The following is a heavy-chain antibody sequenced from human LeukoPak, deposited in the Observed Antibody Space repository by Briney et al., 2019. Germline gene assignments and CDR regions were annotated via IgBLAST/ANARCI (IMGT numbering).Heavy chain of an antibody. Sequence: ASVKVSCKASAYTLSGYYMHWVRQAPGQGLEWMGWINPKSGVTNYAQKFQGGVTMTWDTSINTTFMELSRLRSDDTAVYYCARRIAVAGSPVYYFDYWGQGTLVTVSS. D-gene: IGHD6-19*01. J-gene: IGHJ4*02. CDR1: AYTLSGYY. CDR2: INPKSGVT. CDR3: ARRIAVAGSPVYYFDY. V-gene: IGHV1-2*02.